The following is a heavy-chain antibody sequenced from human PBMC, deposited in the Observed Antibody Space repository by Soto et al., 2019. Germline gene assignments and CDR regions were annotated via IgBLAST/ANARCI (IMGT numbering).Heavy chain of an antibody. CDR3: ARDLFGYHDSSGYYHGYFDY. J-gene: IGHJ4*02. CDR2: ISSSSSYI. V-gene: IGHV3-21*01. CDR1: GFTFSSYS. Sequence: EVQLVESGGGLVKPGGSLRLSCAASGFTFSSYSMNWVRQAPGKGLEWVSSISSSSSYIYYADSVKGRFTISRDNAKNSLYLQMNSLIAEDTAVYYCARDLFGYHDSSGYYHGYFDYWGQGTLVTVSS. D-gene: IGHD3-22*01.